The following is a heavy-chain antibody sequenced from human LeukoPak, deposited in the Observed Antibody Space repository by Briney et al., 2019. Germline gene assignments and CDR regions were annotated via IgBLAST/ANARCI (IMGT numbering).Heavy chain of an antibody. D-gene: IGHD3-10*01. V-gene: IGHV3-23*01. CDR3: AKDHLLWFGELLYFFDY. J-gene: IGHJ4*02. CDR2: ISGSGGST. Sequence: PGRSLRLSCAASGFTFSSYAMSWVRQAPGKGLEWVSAISGSGGSTYYADSVKGRFTISRDNSKNTLYLQMNSLRAEDTAVYYCAKDHLLWFGELLYFFDYWGQGTLVTVSS. CDR1: GFTFSSYA.